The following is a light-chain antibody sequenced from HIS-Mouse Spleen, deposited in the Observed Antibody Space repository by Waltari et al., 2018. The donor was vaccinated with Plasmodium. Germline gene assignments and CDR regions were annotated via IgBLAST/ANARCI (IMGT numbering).Light chain of an antibody. V-gene: IGLV4-69*01. CDR2: LNSDGSH. CDR1: RGHSSYA. J-gene: IGLJ2*01. CDR3: QTWGTGMGV. Sequence: QLVLTQSPSASASLGASVKPTCPLSRGHSSYAIAGHQQQPEKGPRYLMKLNSDGSHSKGDGIPDRFSGSSSGAERYLTISSLQSEDEADYYCQTWGTGMGVFGGGTKLTVL.